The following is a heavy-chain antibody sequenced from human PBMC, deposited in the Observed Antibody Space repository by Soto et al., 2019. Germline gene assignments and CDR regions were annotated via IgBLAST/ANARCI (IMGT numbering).Heavy chain of an antibody. J-gene: IGHJ6*02. Sequence: ASVKVSCKASGYTFTSYGISWVRQAPGQGLEWMGWISAYNGNTNYAQKLQGRVTMTTDTSTSTAYMELRSLRSDDTAVYYCAREATWQQLAPHYYYYGMDVWGQGTTVTVSS. V-gene: IGHV1-18*01. CDR1: GYTFTSYG. D-gene: IGHD6-13*01. CDR3: AREATWQQLAPHYYYYGMDV. CDR2: ISAYNGNT.